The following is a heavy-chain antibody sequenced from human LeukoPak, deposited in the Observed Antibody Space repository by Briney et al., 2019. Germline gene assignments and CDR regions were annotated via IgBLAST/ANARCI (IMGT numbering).Heavy chain of an antibody. V-gene: IGHV3-74*01. CDR2: INSDGSST. J-gene: IGHJ4*02. CDR3: ARGSDELEGGY. CDR1: GFTFSSYW. Sequence: GGSLRLSCAASGFTFSSYWMHWVRQAPGKGLVWVSRINSDGSSTRYADSVKGRFTISRDNAKNTLYLQMNSPRAEDTAVYYCARGSDELEGGYWGQGTLVTVSS. D-gene: IGHD1-1*01.